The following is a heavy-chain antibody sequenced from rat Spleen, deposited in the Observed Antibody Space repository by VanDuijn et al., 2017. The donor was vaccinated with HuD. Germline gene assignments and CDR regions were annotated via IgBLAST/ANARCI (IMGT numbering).Heavy chain of an antibody. CDR2: LSYDNYNT. CDR1: GFTFDDYG. D-gene: IGHD1-1*01. Sequence: EVQLVESGGGLVQPGRSLKLSCAASGFTFDDYGMAWVRQAPKNGLEWVATLSYDNYNTYYRDSVKGRFTISRNNAKSTLFLQMDSLRSEDTATYYCTSYYSGDFDYWGQGVMVTVSS. CDR3: TSYYSGDFDY. V-gene: IGHV5-29*01. J-gene: IGHJ2*01.